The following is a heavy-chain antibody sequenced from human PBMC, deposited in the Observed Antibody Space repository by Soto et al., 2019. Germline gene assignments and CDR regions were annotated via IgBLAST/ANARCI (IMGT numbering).Heavy chain of an antibody. CDR2: IFYSGST. CDR3: ARQIVTRWPALFDY. J-gene: IGHJ4*02. Sequence: SETLSLTCTVSGGSISTYYWSWIRQPPGKGLEWIGYIFYSGSTNYNPSLKSRVTISIDTSKNQFSLKLSSVTAADTAVYYCARQIVTRWPALFDYWGQGTLVTVSS. D-gene: IGHD3-16*02. CDR1: GGSISTYY. V-gene: IGHV4-59*08.